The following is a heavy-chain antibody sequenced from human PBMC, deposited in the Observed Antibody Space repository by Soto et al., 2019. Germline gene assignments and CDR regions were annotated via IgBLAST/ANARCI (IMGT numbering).Heavy chain of an antibody. CDR1: GYTFTSYA. CDR3: ARKRITIFGGGYYYGMDV. J-gene: IGHJ6*02. Sequence: ASVKVSCKASGYTFTSYAMHWVRQAPGQRLEWMGWINAGNGNTKYSQKFQGRVTITRDTSASTAYMELSSLRSEETAVYYCARKRITIFGGGYYYGMDVWGQGTTVTVSS. D-gene: IGHD3-3*01. CDR2: INAGNGNT. V-gene: IGHV1-3*01.